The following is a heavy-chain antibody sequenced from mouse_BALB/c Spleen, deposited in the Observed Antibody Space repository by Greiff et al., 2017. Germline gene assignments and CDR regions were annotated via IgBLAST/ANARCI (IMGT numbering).Heavy chain of an antibody. V-gene: IGHV5-6*01. CDR3: ARENYYGGAWFAY. D-gene: IGHD1-1*01. CDR1: GFTFSSYG. CDR2: ISDGGSYT. J-gene: IGHJ3*01. Sequence: EVQGVESGGDLVKPGGSLKLYCAASGFTFSSYGMSWVRQTPDKRLEWVATISDGGSYTYYPDSVKGRFTISRDNAKNNLYLQMSSLKSEDTAMYYCARENYYGGAWFAYWGQGTLVTVSA.